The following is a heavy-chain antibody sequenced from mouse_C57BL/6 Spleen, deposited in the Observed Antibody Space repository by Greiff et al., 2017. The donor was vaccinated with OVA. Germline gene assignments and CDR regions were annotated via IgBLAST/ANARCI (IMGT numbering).Heavy chain of an antibody. D-gene: IGHD2-5*01. Sequence: QVQLKQSGPELVKPGASVKISCKASGYAFSSSWMNWVKQRPGKGLEWIGRIYPGDGDTNYNGKFKGKATLTADKSSSTAYMQLSSLTSEDSAVYFCARMVKIYSNYGYFDVWGTGTTVTVSS. CDR1: GYAFSSSW. CDR3: ARMVKIYSNYGYFDV. CDR2: IYPGDGDT. J-gene: IGHJ1*03. V-gene: IGHV1-82*01.